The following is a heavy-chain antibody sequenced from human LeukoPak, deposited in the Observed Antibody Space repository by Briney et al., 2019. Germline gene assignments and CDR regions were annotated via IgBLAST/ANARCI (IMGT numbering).Heavy chain of an antibody. CDR1: GGSFSGYY. D-gene: IGHD4-17*01. V-gene: IGHV4-34*01. CDR2: INHSGST. J-gene: IGHJ6*02. Sequence: HSETLSLTCAVYGGSFSGYYWSWIRQPPGKGLEWIGEINHSGSTNYNPSLKSRVTISVDTSKNQFSLKLSSVTAADTAVYYCARIDYGADYGMDVWGQGTTVTVSS. CDR3: ARIDYGADYGMDV.